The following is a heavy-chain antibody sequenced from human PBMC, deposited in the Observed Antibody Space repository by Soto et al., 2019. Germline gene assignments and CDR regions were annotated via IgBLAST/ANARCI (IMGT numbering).Heavy chain of an antibody. D-gene: IGHD3-22*01. CDR3: ARDRVESGYPEYFQH. CDR1: GFNVSSNY. J-gene: IGHJ1*01. CDR2: IYSGGST. Sequence: EVPLVESGGGLIQPGGSLRLSCAASGFNVSSNYMSWVRQAPGKGLEWVSVIYSGGSTYYADSVKGRFTISRDNSENTLYLQMNSLRAEDTAVYYCARDRVESGYPEYFQHWGQGTLVTVSS. V-gene: IGHV3-53*01.